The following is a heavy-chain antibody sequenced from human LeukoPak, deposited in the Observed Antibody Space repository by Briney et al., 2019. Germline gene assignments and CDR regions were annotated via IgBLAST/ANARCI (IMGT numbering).Heavy chain of an antibody. CDR1: GGSISYYY. V-gene: IGHV4-59*01. CDR3: ARGLSGSGSYGGDQAEYYFDF. Sequence: PSETLSRTCTVYGGSISYYYWSWIRQPPGKGLEWIGYMYYRGRTNYNPSLRSRVTISVDTSKNQFSLKLSSVTAADTAVYYCARGLSGSGSYGGDQAEYYFDFWGQGTVVTVSS. D-gene: IGHD3-10*01. CDR2: MYYRGRT. J-gene: IGHJ4*02.